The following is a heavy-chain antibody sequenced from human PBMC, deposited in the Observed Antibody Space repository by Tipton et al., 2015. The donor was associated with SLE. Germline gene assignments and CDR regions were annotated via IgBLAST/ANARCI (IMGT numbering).Heavy chain of an antibody. J-gene: IGHJ4*02. D-gene: IGHD3-22*01. Sequence: TLSLTCTASSGSVSSGAYYWSWIRQHPGKGLEWIGYVFSSGTTYYNPSLQGRLSMSLDTSKNQLSLQLSSVTSADTAVYYCARYFYDSSGVCLFDLWGQGTLATVSS. V-gene: IGHV4-31*03. CDR2: VFSSGTT. CDR1: SGSVSSGAYY. CDR3: ARYFYDSSGVCLFDL.